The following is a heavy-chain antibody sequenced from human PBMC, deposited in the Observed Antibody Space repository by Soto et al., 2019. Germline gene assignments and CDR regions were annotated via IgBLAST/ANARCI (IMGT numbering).Heavy chain of an antibody. V-gene: IGHV4-34*01. Sequence: SETLSLTCPVSGWSFTGHFWSWVRQPPGKGLEWIGEVSHSGNTKYYPSLRSRVTLSVDPSKNQISLALTSVTAADTAVYYCARAKFESTGWHQFDIWGQGTLVTVSS. CDR1: GWSFTGHF. D-gene: IGHD7-27*01. CDR3: ARAKFESTGWHQFDI. CDR2: VSHSGNT. J-gene: IGHJ4*02.